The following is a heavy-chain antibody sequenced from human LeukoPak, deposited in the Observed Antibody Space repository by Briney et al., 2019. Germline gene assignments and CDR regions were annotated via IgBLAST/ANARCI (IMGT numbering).Heavy chain of an antibody. CDR3: ARGIGSSWYRLYYYYYYYMDV. J-gene: IGHJ6*03. Sequence: SETLSLTCSVSSGSISNSNYYWSWIRQPAGKGLEWIGRIYISGSTNYNPSLKSRVTMSVDTSKNQFSLKLSSVTAADTAVYYCARGIGSSWYRLYYYYYYYMDVWGKGTTVTVSS. CDR1: SGSISNSNYY. V-gene: IGHV4-61*02. D-gene: IGHD6-13*01. CDR2: IYISGST.